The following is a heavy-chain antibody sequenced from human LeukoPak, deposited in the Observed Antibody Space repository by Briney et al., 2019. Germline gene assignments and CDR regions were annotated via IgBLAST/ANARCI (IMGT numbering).Heavy chain of an antibody. CDR3: ARDPGSCSGGSCSFYWYFDL. Sequence: SEPLSLTCAVSGVSISSSYWSWIRQPPGKGLEWIGYISYRGTTKYNPSLKGRVTISLDTSKNQVSLNLSSVTAADTAVYYCARDPGSCSGGSCSFYWYFDLWGRGTLVTVSS. CDR2: ISYRGTT. D-gene: IGHD2-15*01. J-gene: IGHJ2*01. CDR1: GVSISSSY. V-gene: IGHV4-59*01.